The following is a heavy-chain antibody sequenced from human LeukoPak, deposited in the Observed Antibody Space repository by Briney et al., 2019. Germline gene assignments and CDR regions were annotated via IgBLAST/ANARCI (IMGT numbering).Heavy chain of an antibody. V-gene: IGHV3-20*04. CDR3: ARAKDCSSITCPFDI. Sequence: GGSMRLSCALSALTLHEYCMSWVRQAPGKGREWVSGINWKSGNTGYGDSEEGRLTISRNNGKTSLYLQMNSLRAEDTALYYCARAKDCSSITCPFDIWGQGTMVTVSS. CDR2: INWKSGNT. CDR1: ALTLHEYC. D-gene: IGHD2-2*01. J-gene: IGHJ3*02.